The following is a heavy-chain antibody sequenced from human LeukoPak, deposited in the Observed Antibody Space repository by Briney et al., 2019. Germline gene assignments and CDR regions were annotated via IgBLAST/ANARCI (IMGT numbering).Heavy chain of an antibody. D-gene: IGHD1-26*01. CDR2: ISNSGSYT. CDR1: GFTFSSYA. CDR3: ATVYSGSYLAYY. J-gene: IGHJ4*02. V-gene: IGHV3-11*03. Sequence: PGGSLRLSCAASGFTFSSYAMSWVRQAPGKGLEWVSYISNSGSYTNYADSVKGRFTISRDNAKNSLYLQMNSLRAEDTAVYYCATVYSGSYLAYYWGQGTLVTVSS.